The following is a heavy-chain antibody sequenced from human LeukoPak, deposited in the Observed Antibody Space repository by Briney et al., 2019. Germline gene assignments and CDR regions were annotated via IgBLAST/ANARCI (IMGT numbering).Heavy chain of an antibody. D-gene: IGHD5-18*01. CDR1: GYTFTSYD. CDR3: ARGRSVGIQLWLGY. Sequence: ASVKVSCKASGYTFTSYDIHWVRQAPGQGLEWMGVINPSGGSTSYAQKFQGRVTMTRDMSTSTVYMELSSLRSEDTAVYYCARGRSVGIQLWLGYWGQGTLVTVSS. CDR2: INPSGGST. V-gene: IGHV1-46*01. J-gene: IGHJ4*02.